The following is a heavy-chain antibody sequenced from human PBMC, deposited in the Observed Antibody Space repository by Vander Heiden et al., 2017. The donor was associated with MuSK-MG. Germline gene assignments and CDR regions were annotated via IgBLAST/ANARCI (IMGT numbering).Heavy chain of an antibody. V-gene: IGHV3-23*01. Sequence: EVQLLESGGGLEQPGGSLRLSCAASGFTFSTYARSWVRQAPGKGLEWVSVISGSGGSTYYADSVKGRFTISRDNSKNTLYLQMNGLRVEDTAVYYCAKARGGRLSDFDYWGQGTLVTVSS. J-gene: IGHJ4*02. CDR1: GFTFSTYA. CDR2: ISGSGGST. D-gene: IGHD3-10*01. CDR3: AKARGGRLSDFDY.